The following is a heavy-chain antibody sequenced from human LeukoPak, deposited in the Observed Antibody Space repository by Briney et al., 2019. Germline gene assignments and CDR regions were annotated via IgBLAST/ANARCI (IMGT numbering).Heavy chain of an antibody. Sequence: PSQTLSLTCTVSGGSISSGDYYWTWIRQPPGKGLEWIGYIYYSGSSNYNTSLQSRVTISVDTSNNQFSLKLSSVTAADTAVYYCAREGYSSGWYRFDPWGQGTLVTASS. D-gene: IGHD6-19*01. CDR3: AREGYSSGWYRFDP. CDR2: IYYSGSS. V-gene: IGHV4-30-4*01. J-gene: IGHJ5*02. CDR1: GGSISSGDYY.